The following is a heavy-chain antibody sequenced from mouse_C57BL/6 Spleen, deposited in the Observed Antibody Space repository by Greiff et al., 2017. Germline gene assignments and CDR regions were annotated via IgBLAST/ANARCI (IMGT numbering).Heavy chain of an antibody. V-gene: IGHV5-17*01. J-gene: IGHJ2*01. CDR3: ARPYYYGSSYPLYFDY. CDR2: ISSGSSTI. CDR1: GFTFSDYG. D-gene: IGHD1-1*01. Sequence: EVKLVESGGGLVKPGGSLKLSCAASGFTFSDYGMHWVRQAPEKGLEWVAYISSGSSTIYYADTVKGRFTISRDNAKNTLFLQMTSLRSEDTAMYYCARPYYYGSSYPLYFDYWGQGTTLTVSS.